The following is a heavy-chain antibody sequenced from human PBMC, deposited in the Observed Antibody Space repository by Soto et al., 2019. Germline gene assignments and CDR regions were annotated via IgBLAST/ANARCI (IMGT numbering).Heavy chain of an antibody. D-gene: IGHD2-15*01. CDR2: VYYTGST. V-gene: IGHV4-61*01. Sequence: SETLSLTCTVSGGSVSNSSHYWTWIRQPPGKGLEWIGYVYYTGSTNYNPSLHSRVTISVDTSKNQFSLTLSSVTAADTAVYYCARGHLGITTTGTWYDFDYWGQGTLVTVS. CDR3: ARGHLGITTTGTWYDFDY. J-gene: IGHJ4*02. CDR1: GGSVSNSSHY.